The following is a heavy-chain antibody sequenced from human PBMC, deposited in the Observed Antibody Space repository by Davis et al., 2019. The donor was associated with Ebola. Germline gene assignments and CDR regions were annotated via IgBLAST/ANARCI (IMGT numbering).Heavy chain of an antibody. CDR3: ARSGSYWGAFHY. J-gene: IGHJ4*02. Sequence: SETLSLTCNVSGGSISSDFWTWIRQPPGKGLEWIGYVYYSGSTNYNPSLKSRVTISVDTSKNQFSLKMTSVTAADTAVYYCARSGSYWGAFHYWGQGTLVTVSS. CDR1: GGSISSDF. V-gene: IGHV4-59*12. CDR2: VYYSGST. D-gene: IGHD1-26*01.